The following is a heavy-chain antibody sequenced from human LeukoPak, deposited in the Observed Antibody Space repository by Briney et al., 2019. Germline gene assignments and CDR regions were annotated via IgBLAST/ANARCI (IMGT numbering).Heavy chain of an antibody. Sequence: GESLRLSCAASGFTFSAYAISWVRRAPGKGLEWVSAISGSGGITYYADSVKGRFTISRGNSKNTLYLQMNSLRAEDTAVYYCAKHDPRRVVITNWFDPWGQGTLVTVSS. J-gene: IGHJ5*02. CDR3: AKHDPRRVVITNWFDP. CDR2: ISGSGGIT. V-gene: IGHV3-23*01. D-gene: IGHD3-22*01. CDR1: GFTFSAYA.